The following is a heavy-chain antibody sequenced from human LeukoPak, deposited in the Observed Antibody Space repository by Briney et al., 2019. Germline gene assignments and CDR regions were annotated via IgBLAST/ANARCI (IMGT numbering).Heavy chain of an antibody. CDR1: GDFTTNYY. J-gene: IGHJ4*02. CDR3: ATDRAAVESYYYDS. CDR2: IFHSGGT. D-gene: IGHD3-10*01. Sequence: SETLSLTCSVSGDFTTNYYWSWIRQPPGGGLEWIGYIFHSGGTNCDPSLESRLTMSIDTSKKQFSLKLRSVTPADTAVYYCATDRAAVESYYYDSWGQGIPVTVSS. V-gene: IGHV4-59*01.